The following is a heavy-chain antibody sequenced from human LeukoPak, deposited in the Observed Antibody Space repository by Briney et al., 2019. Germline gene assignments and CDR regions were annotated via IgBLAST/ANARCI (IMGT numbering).Heavy chain of an antibody. CDR1: GYTFTAYY. CDR2: INPNSGDT. Sequence: ASVTVSCKASGYTFTAYYMHWVRQAPGQGLEWMGWINPNSGDTNYAQKFQGRVTMTRDTSISTAYMELSRLRSDDTAVYYCARDQGEQLGPMDVWGKGTTVTVSS. J-gene: IGHJ6*03. V-gene: IGHV1-2*02. D-gene: IGHD6-6*01. CDR3: ARDQGEQLGPMDV.